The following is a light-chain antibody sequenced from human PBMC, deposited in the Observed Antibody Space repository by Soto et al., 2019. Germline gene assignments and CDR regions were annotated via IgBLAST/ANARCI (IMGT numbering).Light chain of an antibody. CDR2: DAS. Sequence: DLQMTQSPSSLSASVGDRVTITCQASQDINNSLNWYQQRPGEAPKLVIYDASILESGVPSRFSGSGSGTDFTFTISSLQPEDIATYYCQHFDNLPLTFCGGTKVELK. J-gene: IGKJ4*01. V-gene: IGKV1-33*01. CDR1: QDINNS. CDR3: QHFDNLPLT.